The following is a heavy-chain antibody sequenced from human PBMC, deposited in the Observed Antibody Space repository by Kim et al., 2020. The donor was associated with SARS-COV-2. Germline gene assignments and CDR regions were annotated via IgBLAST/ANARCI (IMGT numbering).Heavy chain of an antibody. V-gene: IGHV3-33*06. J-gene: IGHJ6*01. D-gene: IGHD2-21*02. Sequence: GGSLRLSCAASGFTFSNYGMRWVRQAPGKGLEWVAVIWGGGSNKYYADSVRGRFTISRDNSKNTLYLQMNSLRAEDTAVYYCAKTAFCGGDCYSVYYYGMGVWGPRTTVTASS. CDR1: GFTFSNYG. CDR2: IWGGGSNK. CDR3: AKTAFCGGDCYSVYYYGMGV.